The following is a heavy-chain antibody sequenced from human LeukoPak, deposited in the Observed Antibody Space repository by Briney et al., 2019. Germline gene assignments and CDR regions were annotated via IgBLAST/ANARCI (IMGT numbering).Heavy chain of an antibody. D-gene: IGHD2-2*01. CDR3: AKDWPCSSTSCWNY. J-gene: IGHJ4*02. Sequence: GGSLRLSCAASGFTFSNYVMNWVRQAPGKGLEWVAVISYDGSNKYYADSVKGRFTISRDNSKNTLYLQMNSLRAEDTAVYYCAKDWPCSSTSCWNYWGQGTLVTVSS. CDR1: GFTFSNYV. V-gene: IGHV3-30*18. CDR2: ISYDGSNK.